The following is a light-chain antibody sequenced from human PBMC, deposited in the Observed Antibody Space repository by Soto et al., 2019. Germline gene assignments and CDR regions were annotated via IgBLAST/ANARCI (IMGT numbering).Light chain of an antibody. CDR2: EDN. J-gene: IGLJ2*01. CDR3: QSYDSDPVI. Sequence: NFMLTQPHSVSESPGQTVTISCTRSSGSIASNYVQWYQQRPGSSPTIVIYEDNQRPSGVPDRFSGSIDSSSSSASLTISGLKSEDEADYYCQSYDSDPVIFGGGTKLTVL. CDR1: SGSIASNY. V-gene: IGLV6-57*01.